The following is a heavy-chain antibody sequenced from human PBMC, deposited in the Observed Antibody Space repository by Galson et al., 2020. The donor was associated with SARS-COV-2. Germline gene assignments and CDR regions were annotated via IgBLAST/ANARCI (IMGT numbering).Heavy chain of an antibody. V-gene: IGHV3-7*01. CDR2: VKQDGSDR. CDR1: GFSFSSYW. Sequence: PGGSLRLSCEASGFSFSSYWMSWVREDPGKGLEWVDNVKQDGSDRYYVDSVKGRCTISSDYAKNSVYLQMNSLRAEDTAVYYCARDQDGYNDFWGQGSLVTVSS. CDR3: ARDQDGYNDF. J-gene: IGHJ4*02. D-gene: IGHD5-12*01.